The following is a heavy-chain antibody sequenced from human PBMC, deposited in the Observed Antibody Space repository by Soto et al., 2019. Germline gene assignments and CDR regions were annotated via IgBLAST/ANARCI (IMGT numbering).Heavy chain of an antibody. D-gene: IGHD4-17*01. CDR3: ARGVYGDYSNWFDP. CDR1: GGSFSGYY. Sequence: SETLSLTCAVYGGSFSGYYWTWIRQPPGTGLEWIGEINHNGSTNYNPSLKSRVTISVDTSKNQFSLKLSSVTAADTAVYYCARGVYGDYSNWFDPWGQGTLVTVSS. J-gene: IGHJ5*02. V-gene: IGHV4-34*01. CDR2: INHNGST.